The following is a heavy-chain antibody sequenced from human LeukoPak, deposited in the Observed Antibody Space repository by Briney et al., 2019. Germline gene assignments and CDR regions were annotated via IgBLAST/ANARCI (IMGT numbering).Heavy chain of an antibody. V-gene: IGHV3-21*01. CDR1: GFSFSGYS. CDR2: ISGDSTYI. Sequence: GGSLRLSCAASGFSFSGYSMNWVRQAPGKGLEWVSSISGDSTYIYHADSVKGRLTISRDNAKNSLYLQVNSLRAEVTAVYYCARLNYDFWSGVWEGYYMDVWGKGTTVTVSS. D-gene: IGHD3-3*01. J-gene: IGHJ6*03. CDR3: ARLNYDFWSGVWEGYYMDV.